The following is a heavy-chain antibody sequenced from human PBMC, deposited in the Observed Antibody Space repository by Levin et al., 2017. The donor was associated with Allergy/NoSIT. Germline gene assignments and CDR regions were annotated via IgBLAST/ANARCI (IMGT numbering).Heavy chain of an antibody. D-gene: IGHD3-10*01. CDR1: GFTFSSYW. Sequence: GGSLRLSCTASGFTFSSYWMTWVRQAPGKGLEWVANINEDGSEEYYVDSMRGRFTISRDNAKNSVYLQMNSLRAEDTAVYYCVRPSGSAFDDWGQGTLVTVSS. J-gene: IGHJ4*02. CDR2: INEDGSEE. V-gene: IGHV3-7*02. CDR3: VRPSGSAFDD.